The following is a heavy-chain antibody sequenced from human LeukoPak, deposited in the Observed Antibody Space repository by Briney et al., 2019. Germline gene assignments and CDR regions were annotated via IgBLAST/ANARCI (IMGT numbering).Heavy chain of an antibody. V-gene: IGHV1-8*01. J-gene: IGHJ6*02. CDR2: MNPNSGNT. CDR1: GYTFTSYD. D-gene: IGHD1-7*01. CDR3: ARGGKTTYGMDV. Sequence: ASVNVSCKASGYTFTSYDINWVRQATGQGLEWMGWMNPNSGNTGYAQKFQGRVTMTRNTSISTAYMELSSLRSEDTAVYYCARGGKTTYGMDVWGQGTTVTVSS.